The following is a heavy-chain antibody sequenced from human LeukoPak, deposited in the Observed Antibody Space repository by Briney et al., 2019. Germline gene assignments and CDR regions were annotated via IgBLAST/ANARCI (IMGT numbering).Heavy chain of an antibody. Sequence: ASVKVSCKASGYTFTSYYMHWVRQAPGQGLEWRGIVNPSGGSTSYAQKFQGRATMTRDMSTSTVYMELSSLRSEDTAVYYCAGESYYDSSGRFDYWGQGTLVTVSS. V-gene: IGHV1-46*01. J-gene: IGHJ4*02. D-gene: IGHD3-22*01. CDR2: VNPSGGST. CDR3: AGESYYDSSGRFDY. CDR1: GYTFTSYY.